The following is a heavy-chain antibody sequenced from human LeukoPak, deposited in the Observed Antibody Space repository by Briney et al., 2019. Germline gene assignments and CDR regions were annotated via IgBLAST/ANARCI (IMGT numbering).Heavy chain of an antibody. CDR1: GFTFSSYW. D-gene: IGHD1-26*01. CDR2: ISWNSGSI. J-gene: IGHJ4*02. CDR3: AKLPVVGATKEDY. Sequence: GGSLRLSCAASGFTFSSYWMSWVRQAPGKGLEWVSGISWNSGSIGYADSVKGRFTVSRDNAKNSLYLQMNSLRAEDTALYYCAKLPVVGATKEDYWGQGTLVTVSS. V-gene: IGHV3-9*01.